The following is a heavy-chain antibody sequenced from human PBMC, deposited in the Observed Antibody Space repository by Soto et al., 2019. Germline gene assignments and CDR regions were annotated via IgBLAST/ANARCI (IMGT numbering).Heavy chain of an antibody. CDR3: ARGYCYTTICDHWFDP. V-gene: IGHV5-51*01. Sequence: PGESLKISCTGVGYSFTSYWIGWVRQMPGKGLEWMGIIYPGDSDTRYSPSFQGQVTISADKSITTAYLQWSSLKASDTAMYYCARGYCYTTICDHWFDPCGQGPLVTVYS. J-gene: IGHJ5*02. CDR2: IYPGDSDT. D-gene: IGHD2-2*01. CDR1: GYSFTSYW.